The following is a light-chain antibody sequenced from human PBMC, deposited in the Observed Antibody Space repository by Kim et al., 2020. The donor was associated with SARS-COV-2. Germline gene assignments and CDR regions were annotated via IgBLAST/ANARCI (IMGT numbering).Light chain of an antibody. V-gene: IGKV3-11*01. CDR3: QQRRNWPGT. CDR2: DTS. CDR1: QSVSSF. Sequence: SLSPGERATLSCRASQSVSSFLAWYQQKPGQAPRLLIYDTSNRATDIPARFSGSGSGTDFTLTITSLEPEDFAVYYCQQRRNWPGTFGQGTKLEI. J-gene: IGKJ2*01.